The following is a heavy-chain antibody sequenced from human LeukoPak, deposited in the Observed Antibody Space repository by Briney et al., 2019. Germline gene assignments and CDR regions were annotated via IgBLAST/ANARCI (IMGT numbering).Heavy chain of an antibody. Sequence: SETLSLTCTVSGGSISSSSYYWGWIRPPPGKGLEWIGSIYYSGSTYYNPSLKSRVTISVDTSKNHFSLKLSSVTAPDTAVYYCARQAPYSSNSPGPWGQGTLVTVSS. J-gene: IGHJ5*02. D-gene: IGHD6-13*01. CDR3: ARQAPYSSNSPGP. CDR1: GGSISSSSYY. CDR2: IYYSGST. V-gene: IGHV4-39*01.